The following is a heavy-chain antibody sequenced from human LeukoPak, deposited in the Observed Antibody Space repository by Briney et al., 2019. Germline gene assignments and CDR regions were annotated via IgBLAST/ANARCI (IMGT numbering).Heavy chain of an antibody. D-gene: IGHD5-18*01. CDR2: INHSGST. CDR1: GGSFSGYY. Sequence: PSETLSLTRAVYGGSFSGYYWSWIRQPPGKGLEWIGEINHSGSTNYNPSLKSRVTISVDTSKNQFSLKLSSVTAADTAVYYCARGRGRGHRGGYYYYGMDVWGKGTTVTVSS. J-gene: IGHJ6*04. V-gene: IGHV4-34*01. CDR3: ARGRGRGHRGGYYYYGMDV.